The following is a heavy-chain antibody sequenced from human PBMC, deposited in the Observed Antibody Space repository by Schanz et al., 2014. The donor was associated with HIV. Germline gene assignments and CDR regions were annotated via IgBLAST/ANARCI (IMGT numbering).Heavy chain of an antibody. D-gene: IGHD3-22*01. CDR2: ITESGGRT. CDR3: AKDRNYYDNRYLGKGHYYYYYGMDV. Sequence: EVQLLESGGGLVQPGGSLRLSCAASGFAFSNYAMSWVRQAPGKGLEWVSSITESGGRTYYADSVNGRFTISRDNSKNTMYLKMNSLRVDDTAVYYCAKDRNYYDNRYLGKGHYYYYYGMDVWGQGTTVTVSS. J-gene: IGHJ6*02. CDR1: GFAFSNYA. V-gene: IGHV3-23*01.